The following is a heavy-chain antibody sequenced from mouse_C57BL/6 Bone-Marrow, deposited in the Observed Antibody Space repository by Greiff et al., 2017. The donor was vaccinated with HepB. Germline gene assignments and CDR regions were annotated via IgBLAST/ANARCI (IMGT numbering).Heavy chain of an antibody. CDR3: ARRVDYYAMDY. CDR1: GFNIKNTY. V-gene: IGHV14-3*01. CDR2: IDPANGNT. D-gene: IGHD1-1*01. J-gene: IGHJ4*01. Sequence: VQLQQSVAELVRPGASVKLSCTASGFNIKNTYMHWVKQRPEQGLEWIGRIDPANGNTKYAPKFQGKATITADTSSNTAYLQLNRLTSEDSAVYFCARRVDYYAMDYWGQGTSVTVSS.